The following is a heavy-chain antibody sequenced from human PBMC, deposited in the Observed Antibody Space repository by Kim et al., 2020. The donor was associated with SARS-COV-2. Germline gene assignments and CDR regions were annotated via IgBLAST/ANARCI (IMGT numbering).Heavy chain of an antibody. Sequence: GGSLRLSCAASGFTFDDYAMHWVRQAPGKGLEWVSGISWNSVNINYADSVKGRFTISRDNAKNSLYLQMNSLRPEDTAFYYCGKDKGSNIVVVPPAIGHYYYAVDVWGQGTTVTVSS. J-gene: IGHJ6*02. V-gene: IGHV3-9*01. CDR3: GKDKGSNIVVVPPAIGHYYYAVDV. D-gene: IGHD2-2*02. CDR1: GFTFDDYA. CDR2: ISWNSVNI.